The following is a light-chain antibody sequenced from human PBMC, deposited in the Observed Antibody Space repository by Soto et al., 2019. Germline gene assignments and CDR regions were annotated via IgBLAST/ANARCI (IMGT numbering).Light chain of an antibody. V-gene: IGLV2-14*01. CDR3: SSYTSNITPYV. CDR1: SSDIGRHND. J-gene: IGLJ1*01. CDR2: GVS. Sequence: QSALTQPASVSGSPGQSITISCTGTSSDIGRHNDVSWYQQHPGKAPKLLIYGVSNRPSGVSNRFSGSKSGNTASLTISGLQAEDESDYYCSSYTSNITPYVFGTGTKVTVL.